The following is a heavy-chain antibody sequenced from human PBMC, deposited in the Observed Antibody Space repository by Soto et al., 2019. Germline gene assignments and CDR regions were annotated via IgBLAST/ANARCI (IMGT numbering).Heavy chain of an antibody. CDR2: NYYSEST. J-gene: IGHJ4*02. CDR3: ARVSSGWWYFDY. V-gene: IGHV4-59*11. D-gene: IGHD6-19*01. Sequence: SETMSLTWSVAGGSISGHYGSWIRKPPGKVLEWISYNYYSESTNYNPALKSRVTISVNKTKNQFSLKLTSVTAADTALYYCARVSSGWWYFDYWGQGTLVTVSS. CDR1: GGSISGHY.